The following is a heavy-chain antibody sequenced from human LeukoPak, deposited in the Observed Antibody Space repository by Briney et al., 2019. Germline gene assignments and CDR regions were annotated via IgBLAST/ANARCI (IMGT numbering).Heavy chain of an antibody. CDR2: IYNSAST. D-gene: IGHD5-12*01. CDR1: GDSISSGGYY. CDR3: ARGVATNGNFDY. V-gene: IGHV4-31*03. Sequence: SQTLSLTCTVSGDSISSGGYYWSWIRQHPWKGLEWIGYIYNSASTYYNPSLRSRVSISIDTSKKQFSLRLSSVNVADTAVYYCARGVATNGNFDYWGQGSLVTVSS. J-gene: IGHJ4*02.